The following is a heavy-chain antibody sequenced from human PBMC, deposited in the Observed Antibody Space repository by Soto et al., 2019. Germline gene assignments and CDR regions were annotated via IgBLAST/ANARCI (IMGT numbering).Heavy chain of an antibody. CDR3: ARGPILRYFDWLSEGWDYYYYMDV. CDR2: MNPNSGNT. CDR1: GYTFTSYD. V-gene: IGHV1-8*01. J-gene: IGHJ6*03. Sequence: GASVKASCKASGYTFTSYDINWVRQATGQGLEWMGWMNPNSGNTGYAQKNQGRVTMTRNTSISTAYMELSSLRSEDTAVYYCARGPILRYFDWLSEGWDYYYYMDVWGKGTTVTVSS. D-gene: IGHD3-9*01.